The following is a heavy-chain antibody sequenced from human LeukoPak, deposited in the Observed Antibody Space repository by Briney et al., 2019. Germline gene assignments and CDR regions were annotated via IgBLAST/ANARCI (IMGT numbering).Heavy chain of an antibody. D-gene: IGHD5-12*01. V-gene: IGHV1-2*02. Sequence: ASVKVSCKASGYTFTGYYMHWVRQGPGQGLEWMGWINPNSGGTNYAQKFQGRVTMTRDTSISTVYMELSRLRSDDTAVYYCAREESDYDVYYWDQGTLVTVSS. CDR3: AREESDYDVYY. CDR1: GYTFTGYY. J-gene: IGHJ4*02. CDR2: INPNSGGT.